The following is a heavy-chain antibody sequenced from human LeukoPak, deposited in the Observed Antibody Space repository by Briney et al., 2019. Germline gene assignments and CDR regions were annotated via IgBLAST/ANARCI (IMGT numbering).Heavy chain of an antibody. CDR2: ISAYNGDT. Sequence: PAASVKVPCKASGYTFNIYGVSWARQAPGQGLEWMGWISAYNGDTHYAQRFQGRVTLTIDTSTSTAYMELRDLRSDDTAMYYCARDPSHTSCWYIYFDYWGQGTLVTVSS. CDR3: ARDPSHTSCWYIYFDY. V-gene: IGHV1-18*01. CDR1: GYTFNIYG. D-gene: IGHD6-19*01. J-gene: IGHJ4*02.